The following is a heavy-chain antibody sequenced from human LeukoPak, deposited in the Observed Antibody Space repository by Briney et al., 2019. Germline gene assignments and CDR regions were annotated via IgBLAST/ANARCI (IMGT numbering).Heavy chain of an antibody. CDR1: GYTFTSYD. CDR3: ARVRNEAVAGLLVYYYYYMDV. CDR2: MNPNSGNT. D-gene: IGHD6-19*01. J-gene: IGHJ6*03. Sequence: ASVKVSCEASGYTFTSYDINWVRQATGQGLEWMGWMNPNSGNTGYAQKFQGRVTMTRNTSISTAYMELSSLRSEDTAVYYCARVRNEAVAGLLVYYYYYMDVWGKGTTVTISS. V-gene: IGHV1-8*01.